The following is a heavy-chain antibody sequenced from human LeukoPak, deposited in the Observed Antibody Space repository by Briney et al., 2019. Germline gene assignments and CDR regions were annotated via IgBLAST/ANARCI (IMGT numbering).Heavy chain of an antibody. CDR1: GFTFSDYY. J-gene: IGHJ4*02. CDR3: ARVWSMVVTYDY. CDR2: ISSSGSTI. V-gene: IGHV3-11*04. D-gene: IGHD4/OR15-4a*01. Sequence: GGSLRLSCAASGFTFSDYYMSWIRQAPGKGLEWVSYISSSGSTIYYADSVKGRFTISRENGKKSLYLQMNSLRAEDTAVYYCARVWSMVVTYDYWGQGTLVTVSS.